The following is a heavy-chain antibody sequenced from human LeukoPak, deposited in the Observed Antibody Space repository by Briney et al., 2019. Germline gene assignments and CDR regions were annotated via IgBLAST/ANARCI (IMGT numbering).Heavy chain of an antibody. CDR1: GFTFSSYG. J-gene: IGHJ4*02. V-gene: IGHV3-33*01. CDR2: IWYDGSNK. D-gene: IGHD2-15*01. Sequence: GGSLRLSCAASGFTFSSYGMPWVRQAPGKGLEWVAVIWYDGSNKYYADSVKGRFTISRDNSKNTLYLQMNSLRAEDTAVYYCARDLVSCSGGSCYKYFDYWGQGTLVTVSS. CDR3: ARDLVSCSGGSCYKYFDY.